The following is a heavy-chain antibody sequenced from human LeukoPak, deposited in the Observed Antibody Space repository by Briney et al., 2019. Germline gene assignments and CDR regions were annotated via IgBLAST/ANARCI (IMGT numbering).Heavy chain of an antibody. D-gene: IGHD1-7*01. J-gene: IGHJ4*02. CDR3: ATALGWNYKFAY. CDR2: FDPEDGET. CDR1: GYTLTELS. V-gene: IGHV1-24*01. Sequence: ASVKVSCKVSGYTLTELSMHWVRQAPGKGLEWMGGFDPEDGETIYAQKFQGRVTMTEDTSTDIAYMELSSLRSEDTAVYYCATALGWNYKFAYWGQGTLVTVSS.